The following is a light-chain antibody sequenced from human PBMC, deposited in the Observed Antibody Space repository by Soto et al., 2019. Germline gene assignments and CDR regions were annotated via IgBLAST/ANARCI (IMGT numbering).Light chain of an antibody. V-gene: IGLV2-14*01. CDR2: DVS. J-gene: IGLJ2*01. CDR3: SSYTGSSTLVV. CDR1: SSDVGGYNY. Sequence: QSALTQPASVSGSPGQSITISCTGTSSDVGGYNYVSWYQQHPGKAPKLMIYDVSNRPSGVSNRFSGSKSGNTASRPISGLQAEDEADYYCSSYTGSSTLVVFGGGTKLTVL.